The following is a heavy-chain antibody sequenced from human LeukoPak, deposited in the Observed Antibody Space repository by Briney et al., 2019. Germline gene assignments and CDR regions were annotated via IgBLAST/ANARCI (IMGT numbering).Heavy chain of an antibody. CDR3: ARDRAGFDY. Sequence: GGSLRLSCAASGFTFSSYEMSWVRQVPGKGLEWVSYIYSTGSAIYYADSVKGRFTISRGNAKNSLSLQMNSLRDEDTAVYYCARDRAGFDYWGQGTLVTVSP. J-gene: IGHJ4*02. D-gene: IGHD6-19*01. CDR2: IYSTGSAI. V-gene: IGHV3-48*03. CDR1: GFTFSSYE.